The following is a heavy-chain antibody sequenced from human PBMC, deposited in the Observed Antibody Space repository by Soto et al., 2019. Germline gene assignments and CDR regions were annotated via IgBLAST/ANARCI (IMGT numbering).Heavy chain of an antibody. Sequence: DVQLVESGGGLVQPGRSLRLSCAASGFTFDDYAMHWVRQAPGKGLEWVSGISWNSGSIGYADSVKGRFTISRDNAKNSLYLQMNSLRAEDTALYYCAKVGSSWYWDFDYWGQGTLVTVSS. J-gene: IGHJ4*02. CDR2: ISWNSGSI. D-gene: IGHD6-13*01. V-gene: IGHV3-9*01. CDR1: GFTFDDYA. CDR3: AKVGSSWYWDFDY.